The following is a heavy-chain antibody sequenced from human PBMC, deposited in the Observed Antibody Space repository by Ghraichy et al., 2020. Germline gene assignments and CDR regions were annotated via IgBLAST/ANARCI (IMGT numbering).Heavy chain of an antibody. D-gene: IGHD6-6*01. V-gene: IGHV5-51*01. Sequence: GESLNISCKGSGYSFTSYWIGWVRQMPGKGLEWMGIIYPGDSDTRYSPSFQGQVTISADKSISTAYLQWSSLKASDTAMYYCARLPLTSISSSGFYYWGQGTLVTVSS. CDR1: GYSFTSYW. CDR2: IYPGDSDT. J-gene: IGHJ4*02. CDR3: ARLPLTSISSSGFYY.